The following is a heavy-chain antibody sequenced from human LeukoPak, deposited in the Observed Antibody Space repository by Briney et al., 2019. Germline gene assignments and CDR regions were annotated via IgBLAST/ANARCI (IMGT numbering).Heavy chain of an antibody. CDR2: IRYDGSNK. J-gene: IGHJ3*02. D-gene: IGHD3-22*01. CDR1: GFTFSRYG. V-gene: IGHV3-30*02. Sequence: GGSLRLSCAASGFTFSRYGMHWVRQAPGKGLEWVAFIRYDGSNKNYADFVKGRFTISRDTSKSTLYMQMNSLGPEDTAVYYCARDRRYYDSSGYGNDAFDIWGQGTMVTVSS. CDR3: ARDRRYYDSSGYGNDAFDI.